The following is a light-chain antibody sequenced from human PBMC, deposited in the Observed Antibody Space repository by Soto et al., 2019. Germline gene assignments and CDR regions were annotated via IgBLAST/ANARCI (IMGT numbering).Light chain of an antibody. V-gene: IGKV3-15*01. J-gene: IGKJ1*01. CDR2: GAS. CDR3: QQDNNWPRT. Sequence: IVSTLSPATLSVSPEEGATLSCRASQSVSSDLAWYHQKPGQAPRLLIYGASTRATGIPARFSGSGSGTEFTLTINSLQSEDFAVYYCQQDNNWPRTFGQGTKEDI. CDR1: QSVSSD.